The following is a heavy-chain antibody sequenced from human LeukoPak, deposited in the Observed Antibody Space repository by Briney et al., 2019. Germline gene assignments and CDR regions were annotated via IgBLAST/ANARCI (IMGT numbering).Heavy chain of an antibody. J-gene: IGHJ4*02. V-gene: IGHV3-23*01. CDR1: GFTFSSYA. CDR2: IGGSGGST. D-gene: IGHD3-10*01. CDR3: ASKWFGELLSDY. Sequence: GGSLRLSCAASGFTFSSYAMSWVRQAPGKGLEWVSAIGGSGGSTYYADSVKGRFTISRDNSKNTLYLQMNSLRAEDTAVYYCASKWFGELLSDYWGQGTLVTVSS.